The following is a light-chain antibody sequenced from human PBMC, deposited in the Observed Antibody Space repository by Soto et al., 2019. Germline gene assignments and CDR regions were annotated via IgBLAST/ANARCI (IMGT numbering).Light chain of an antibody. J-gene: IGKJ1*01. CDR3: QQYNSYSWT. CDR1: QGISSY. Sequence: TQLTQSPSSLSASVGDRVTITCRASQGISSYLAWYQQKPGKAPKLLIYAASTLQSGVPSRFSGSGSGTEFTLTISSLQPDDFATYYCQQYNSYSWTFGQGAKVDIK. CDR2: AAS. V-gene: IGKV1-9*01.